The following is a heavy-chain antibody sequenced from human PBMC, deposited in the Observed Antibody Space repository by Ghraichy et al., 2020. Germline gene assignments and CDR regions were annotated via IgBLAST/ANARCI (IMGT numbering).Heavy chain of an antibody. J-gene: IGHJ4*02. V-gene: IGHV4-4*02. Sequence: AGSLRLSCAVSGASISSSNNWWSWVRQPPGKGLEWIGEIHRNGSTNYSPSLKSRVTISVDKSKNHFSLKLSSVTAADTAVYYCAGGWGDYAYWGQGTLVTVSS. D-gene: IGHD4-17*01. CDR1: GASISSSNNW. CDR2: IHRNGST. CDR3: AGGWGDYAY.